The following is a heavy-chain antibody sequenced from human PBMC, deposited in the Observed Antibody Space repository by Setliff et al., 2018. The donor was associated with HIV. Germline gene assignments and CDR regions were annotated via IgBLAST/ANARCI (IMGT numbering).Heavy chain of an antibody. Sequence: ASVKVSCKASGGSLRSLSINWVRQAPGQGLEWMAGTIPKFGTSNYAHKFQGRMTITAGESTSTAYMELTGLRSEDTAVYYCANLRGEEAGNFYYFYFGLDVWGQGTTVTVSS. D-gene: IGHD2-21*02. CDR1: GGSLRSLS. V-gene: IGHV1-69*13. CDR2: TIPKFGTS. CDR3: ANLRGEEAGNFYYFYFGLDV. J-gene: IGHJ6*02.